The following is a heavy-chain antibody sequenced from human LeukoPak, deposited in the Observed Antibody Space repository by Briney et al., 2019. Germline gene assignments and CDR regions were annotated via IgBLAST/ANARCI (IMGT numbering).Heavy chain of an antibody. D-gene: IGHD4/OR15-4a*01. CDR3: ARDEYGGPFDY. Sequence: SETLSLTCTVSGGSINNYYWNWIRQPPGKGLEWIGYMSYSGNTYYNPSLKSRVTISVDMSKNQFYPQMSSVTAADTAVYYCARDEYGGPFDYWGQGALVTVSS. CDR1: GGSINNYY. CDR2: MSYSGNT. V-gene: IGHV4-59*01. J-gene: IGHJ4*02.